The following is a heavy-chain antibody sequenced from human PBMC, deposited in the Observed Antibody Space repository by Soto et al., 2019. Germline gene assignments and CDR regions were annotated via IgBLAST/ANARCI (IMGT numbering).Heavy chain of an antibody. D-gene: IGHD3-22*01. J-gene: IGHJ3*01. V-gene: IGHV4-31*01. CDR1: GASLSSGGYY. Sequence: QVQLQESGPGLAKPSQTLSLTCTVSGASLSSGGYYWTWIRQVPGKALEWIGYIFHTGTTFYNPFLTSLVLMSIEKSANQFSLNLRSGTAADSAVYYCARGLVYDSTGRFLAAFDVWGQGTMVSVAS. CDR2: IFHTGTT. CDR3: ARGLVYDSTGRFLAAFDV.